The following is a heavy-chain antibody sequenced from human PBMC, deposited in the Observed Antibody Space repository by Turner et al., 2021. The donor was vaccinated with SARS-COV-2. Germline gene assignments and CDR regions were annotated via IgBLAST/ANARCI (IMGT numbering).Heavy chain of an antibody. CDR2: IDPSDSYT. D-gene: IGHD2-2*01. CDR3: ARSFGYCSSTSCLLNWFDP. J-gene: IGHJ5*02. Sequence: EVQLVQSGAEVTKPGASLSISCTVSGYSFTSYWISWVRQMPGKGLEWMGRIDPSDSYTNYSPSFQGHVTISADKSISTAYLQWSSLKASDTAMYYCARSFGYCSSTSCLLNWFDPWGQGTLVTVSS. V-gene: IGHV5-10-1*01. CDR1: GYSFTSYW.